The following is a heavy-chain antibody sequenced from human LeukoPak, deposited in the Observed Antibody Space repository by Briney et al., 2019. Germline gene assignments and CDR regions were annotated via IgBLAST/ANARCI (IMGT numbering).Heavy chain of an antibody. CDR3: PRSTNLDCFFLVL. V-gene: IGHV4-59*02. CDR2: IYYRGAT. Sequence: PSQTLSLTCTVSGASVNRYYCRWIRHPPGDGMGLSRFIYYRGATTYRPSLESRVSISTDPSRNPFSQRLPSLPAPHTSIHFRPRSTNLDCFFLVLWGRGTTVSVSA. J-gene: IGHJ6*04. CDR1: GASVNRYY. D-gene: IGHD2-21*02.